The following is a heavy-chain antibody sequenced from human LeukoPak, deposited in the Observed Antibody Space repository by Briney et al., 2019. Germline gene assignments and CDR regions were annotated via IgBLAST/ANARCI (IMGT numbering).Heavy chain of an antibody. Sequence: GGSLRLSCAASGFTFSDYYMSWIRQAPGKGLEWVSYISSSGSTIYYADSVKGRFTISRDNSKNTLYLQMNSLRAEDTAVYYCAKDRLRFYSSGYYYFDYWGQGTLVTVSS. J-gene: IGHJ4*02. CDR3: AKDRLRFYSSGYYYFDY. D-gene: IGHD3-22*01. V-gene: IGHV3-11*01. CDR1: GFTFSDYY. CDR2: ISSSGSTI.